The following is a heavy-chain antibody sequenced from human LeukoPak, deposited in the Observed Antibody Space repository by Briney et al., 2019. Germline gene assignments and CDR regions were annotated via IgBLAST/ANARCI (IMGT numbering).Heavy chain of an antibody. CDR1: GGSFSGYY. Sequence: PSETLSLTCAVYGGSFSGYYWSWIRQPPGKGLEWIGEINHSGSTNYNPSLKSRVTISVDTSKNQFSLKLSSVTAADTAVYYCARRPYYYYYMDVWGKGTTVTVSS. J-gene: IGHJ6*03. CDR2: INHSGST. V-gene: IGHV4-34*01. CDR3: ARRPYYYYYMDV.